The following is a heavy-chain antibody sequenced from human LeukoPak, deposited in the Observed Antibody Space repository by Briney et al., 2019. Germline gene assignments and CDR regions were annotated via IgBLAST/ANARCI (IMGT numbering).Heavy chain of an antibody. CDR1: GGSISSYY. D-gene: IGHD3-22*01. Sequence: SETLSLTCTVSGGSISSYYWSWIRQPPGKGLEWIGEINHSGSTNYNPSLKSRVTISVDTSKNQFYLRLSSVTAADTAVYYCARGKYYFDSSGYLGYWGQGTLVTVSS. J-gene: IGHJ4*02. V-gene: IGHV4-34*01. CDR3: ARGKYYFDSSGYLGY. CDR2: INHSGST.